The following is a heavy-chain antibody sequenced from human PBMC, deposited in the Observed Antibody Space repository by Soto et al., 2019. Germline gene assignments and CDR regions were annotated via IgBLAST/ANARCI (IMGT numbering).Heavy chain of an antibody. V-gene: IGHV1-24*01. Sequence: ASVKVSCKVSGYTLTELPMHWVRQAPGKGLEWMGGFDPEDGETIYAQKFQGRVIMTEDTSTDTAYMELSSLRSEDTAVYYCATSPSGYLNLEQFYYYMDVWGKGTTVTVSS. D-gene: IGHD3-3*01. J-gene: IGHJ6*03. CDR1: GYTLTELP. CDR2: FDPEDGET. CDR3: ATSPSGYLNLEQFYYYMDV.